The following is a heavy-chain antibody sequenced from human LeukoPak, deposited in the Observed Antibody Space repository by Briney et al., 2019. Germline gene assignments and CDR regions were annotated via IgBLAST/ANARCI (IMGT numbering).Heavy chain of an antibody. J-gene: IGHJ4*02. CDR2: ISSSSSFI. D-gene: IGHD6-6*01. CDR3: AKNRESSSSHFDC. CDR1: GSTFSIYS. Sequence: PGGSLRLSCAASGSTFSIYSMNWVRQAPGKGLEWVSSISSSSSFISYADSVQGRFTISRDNAKNSLYLQMNSLRAEDTAVYYCAKNRESSSSHFDCWGQGTLVTVSS. V-gene: IGHV3-21*06.